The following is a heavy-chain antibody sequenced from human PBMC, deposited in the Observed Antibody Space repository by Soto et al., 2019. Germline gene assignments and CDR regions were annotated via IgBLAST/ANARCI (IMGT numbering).Heavy chain of an antibody. D-gene: IGHD2-2*01. CDR1: GFTFSTHA. J-gene: IGHJ6*02. CDR2: FSGSGGNI. Sequence: EVQLLASGGGLVQAGGSLGLSCVASGFTFSTHAMSWVRHVPGKGLEWVATFSGSGGNIYYGEPVEGRITISRDDPKNTLYLDMNSLIVEDTAVYYCAKDPPWTVGPLAMDVWGQGTTVTVAS. CDR3: AKDPPWTVGPLAMDV. V-gene: IGHV3-23*01.